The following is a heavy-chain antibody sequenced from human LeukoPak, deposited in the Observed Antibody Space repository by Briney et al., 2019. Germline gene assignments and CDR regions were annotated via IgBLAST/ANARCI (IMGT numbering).Heavy chain of an antibody. Sequence: GGSLRLSCAASGFTFSDYYMSWIRQAPGKGLEWVSYISSSGSAIYYADSVKGRFTISRDNAKNSLYLRMNSLRAEDTAVYYCARGQWLPPYYFDYWGQGTLVTVSS. D-gene: IGHD6-19*01. J-gene: IGHJ4*02. V-gene: IGHV3-11*01. CDR2: ISSSGSAI. CDR1: GFTFSDYY. CDR3: ARGQWLPPYYFDY.